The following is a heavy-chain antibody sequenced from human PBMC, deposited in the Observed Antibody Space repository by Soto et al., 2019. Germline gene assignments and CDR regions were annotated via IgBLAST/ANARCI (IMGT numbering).Heavy chain of an antibody. J-gene: IGHJ4*02. D-gene: IGHD3-22*01. Sequence: ETLSLTCTVSGGSISNYYWSCIRQPPGKGLEWIGYIDYSGSTNYNPSLKSRVTISVDTSKNQFSLKLSSVTAADTAVYYCARTEFRDYFDSSGYRYYFDYWGQGTLVTVSS. CDR2: IDYSGST. V-gene: IGHV4-59*01. CDR1: GGSISNYY. CDR3: ARTEFRDYFDSSGYRYYFDY.